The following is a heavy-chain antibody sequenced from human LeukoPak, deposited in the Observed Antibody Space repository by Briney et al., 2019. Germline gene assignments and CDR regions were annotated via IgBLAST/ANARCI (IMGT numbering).Heavy chain of an antibody. CDR1: GGSISSSSYY. CDR2: IYYSGST. J-gene: IGHJ4*02. D-gene: IGHD6-19*01. CDR3: ARVVGMVFSSGWYDY. Sequence: TSETLSLTCTVSGGSISSSSYYWGWIRQPPGKGLEWMGSIYYSGSTYYNPSLKSRVIISVDTSKNQFSLKLSSVTAADTAVYYCARVVGMVFSSGWYDYWGQGTLVTVSS. V-gene: IGHV4-39*07.